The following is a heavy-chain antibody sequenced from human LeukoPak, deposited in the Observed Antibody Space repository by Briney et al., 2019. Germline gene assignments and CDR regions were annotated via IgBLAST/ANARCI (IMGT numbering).Heavy chain of an antibody. D-gene: IGHD4-17*01. J-gene: IGHJ4*02. Sequence: SETLSLICTVSGGSISSSSYYWGWIRQPPGKGLEWIGSIYYSRSTYYNPSLKSRVTISVDASENQFSLKLSSVTAADTAVYYCARVPTVTFFDYWGQGTLVTVSS. CDR3: ARVPTVTFFDY. CDR2: IYYSRST. CDR1: GGSISSSSYY. V-gene: IGHV4-39*01.